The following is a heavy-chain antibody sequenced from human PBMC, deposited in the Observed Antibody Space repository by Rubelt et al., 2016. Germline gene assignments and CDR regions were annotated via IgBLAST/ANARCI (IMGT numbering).Heavy chain of an antibody. CDR3: ARHGDWFASFFS. CDR1: GFTISTNY. J-gene: IGHJ5*02. V-gene: IGHV3-74*02. CDR2: INNDGTTT. D-gene: IGHD3-9*01. Sequence: VQLVESGGGLIQPGGSLRLSCAASGFTISTNYMSWVRQAPGKGLEWVSCINNDGTTTSYAASVKGRFTISRDKAKKTLYLQMTGLGAEDTAVYYCARHGDWFASFFSWGQGTLVTVSS.